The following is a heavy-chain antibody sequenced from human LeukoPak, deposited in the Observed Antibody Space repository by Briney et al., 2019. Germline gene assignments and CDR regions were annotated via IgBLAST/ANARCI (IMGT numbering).Heavy chain of an antibody. Sequence: PGGSLRLSCAASGFTFYDYGMTWVRQAPGKGLEWVSTISGSGLSTYYADSVKGRFTISRDNSNNTVFLQMNSLRAEDTAVYYCAKDPELWFGELFWYFDYWGQGTLVTVSS. J-gene: IGHJ4*02. CDR1: GFTFYDYG. CDR2: ISGSGLST. D-gene: IGHD3-10*01. V-gene: IGHV3-23*01. CDR3: AKDPELWFGELFWYFDY.